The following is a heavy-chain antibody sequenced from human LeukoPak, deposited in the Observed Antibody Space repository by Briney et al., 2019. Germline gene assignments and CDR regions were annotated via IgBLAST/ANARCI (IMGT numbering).Heavy chain of an antibody. CDR1: GYTFTSYA. CDR3: AREECTIFGVVINGHYYYYMDV. D-gene: IGHD3-3*01. J-gene: IGHJ6*03. Sequence: ASVKVSCKASGYTFTSYAMHWVRQAPGQRLEWMGWINAGNGNTKYSQKFQGRVTITRDTSASTAYMELSSLRSEDTAVYYCAREECTIFGVVINGHYYYYMDVWGKGTTVTVSS. CDR2: INAGNGNT. V-gene: IGHV1-3*01.